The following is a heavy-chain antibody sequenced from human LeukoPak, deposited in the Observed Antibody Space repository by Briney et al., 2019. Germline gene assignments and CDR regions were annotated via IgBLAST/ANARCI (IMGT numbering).Heavy chain of an antibody. D-gene: IGHD5-12*01. CDR2: IYYRGST. V-gene: IGHV4-59*01. CDR3: ARGVVATITDY. Sequence: SETLSLTCTVSGGSISSYYWSWIRQPPGKGLEWIGYIYYRGSTNYNPSLKSRVTISVDTSKNQFSLKLSSVTAADTAVYYCARGVVATITDYWGQGTLVTVSS. CDR1: GGSISSYY. J-gene: IGHJ4*02.